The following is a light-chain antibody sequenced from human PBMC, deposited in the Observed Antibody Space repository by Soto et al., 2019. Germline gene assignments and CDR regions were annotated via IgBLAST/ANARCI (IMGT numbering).Light chain of an antibody. V-gene: IGKV3-20*01. J-gene: IGKJ2*01. CDR3: QQYGSSYT. Sequence: EIVLTQSPGTLSLSPGERATLSCRASQSVSSSYLAWYQQKPGQAPRLLIYGASSRATGIPDRFSGSGSGTDFTLTISRLEPEDFGAYYCQQYGSSYTFGQGTKLEIK. CDR1: QSVSSSY. CDR2: GAS.